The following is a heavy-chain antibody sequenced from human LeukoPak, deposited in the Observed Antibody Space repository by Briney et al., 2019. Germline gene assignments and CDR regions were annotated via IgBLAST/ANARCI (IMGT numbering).Heavy chain of an antibody. CDR1: GGSISTYY. D-gene: IGHD7-27*01. Sequence: SETLSLTCTVSGGSISTYYWIWIRQPPGKGLDWIGYNSSTGSANYNPSLKSRVTISVDTSKNQFSLKLTSVTAADTAVYYCARSGTDTNWGAFEIWGQGKPVTVSS. CDR3: ARSGTDTNWGAFEI. V-gene: IGHV4-59*08. CDR2: NSSTGSA. J-gene: IGHJ3*02.